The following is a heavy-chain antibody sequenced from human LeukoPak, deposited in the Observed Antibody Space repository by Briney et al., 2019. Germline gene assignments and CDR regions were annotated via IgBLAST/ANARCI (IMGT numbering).Heavy chain of an antibody. CDR1: GGSISSYY. J-gene: IGHJ3*02. Sequence: SETLSLTCTVSGGSISSYYWSWIRQPPGKGLEWIGYIYYSGSTNYNPSLKSRVTISVDTSKNQFSLKLSSVTAADTAVYYCARDLLPGENGFDIWGQGTMVTVSS. CDR3: ARDLLPGENGFDI. D-gene: IGHD3-10*01. V-gene: IGHV4-59*01. CDR2: IYYSGST.